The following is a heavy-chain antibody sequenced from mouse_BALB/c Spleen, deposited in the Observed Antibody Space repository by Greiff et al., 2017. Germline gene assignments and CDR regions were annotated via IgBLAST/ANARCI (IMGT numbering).Heavy chain of an antibody. CDR3: ARSYYGNPHFDY. J-gene: IGHJ2*01. D-gene: IGHD2-10*01. CDR2: INPSTGYT. CDR1: GYTFTSYW. Sequence: VQLQESGAELAKPGASVKMSCKASGYTFTSYWMHWVKQRPGQGLEWIGYINPSTGYTEYNQKFKDKATLTADKSSSTAYMQLSSLTSEDSAVYYCARSYYGNPHFDYWGQGTTLTVSS. V-gene: IGHV1-7*01.